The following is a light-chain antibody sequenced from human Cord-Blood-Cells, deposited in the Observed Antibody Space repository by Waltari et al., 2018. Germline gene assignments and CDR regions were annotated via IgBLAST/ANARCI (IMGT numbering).Light chain of an antibody. CDR1: ALPKQY. J-gene: IGLJ3*02. Sequence: SYDLTQPPSVSVSPGQTARITCAGDALPKQYAYWYQQKPGQAPVLVLYKGRGRPSGIPEGFSGSSSGKTVTLTSSGVQAEDGADYYGQSAASSATWVFGGGTKLTVL. CDR3: QSAASSATWV. CDR2: KGR. V-gene: IGLV3-25*02.